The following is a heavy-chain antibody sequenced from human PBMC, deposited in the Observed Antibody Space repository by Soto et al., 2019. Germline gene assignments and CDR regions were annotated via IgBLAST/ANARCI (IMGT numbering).Heavy chain of an antibody. CDR1: GGSINDYY. CDR2: IYYTGST. D-gene: IGHD3-10*01. J-gene: IGHJ5*02. CDR3: ARHDIRGVIASFLGWFDP. Sequence: QVQLQESGPGLVKPSETLSLTCAVSGGSINDYYWSWIRQPPGKGLEWIGYIYYTGSTNSNPSLKSRVTISVDVSKSQFSLKLSSVTAADTAVYYCARHDIRGVIASFLGWFDPWGQGTLVTVSS. V-gene: IGHV4-59*08.